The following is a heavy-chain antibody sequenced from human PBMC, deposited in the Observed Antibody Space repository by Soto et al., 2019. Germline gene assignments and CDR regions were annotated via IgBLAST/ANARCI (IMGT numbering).Heavy chain of an antibody. D-gene: IGHD3-22*01. CDR3: ARLVYDSRLNYLYFDH. Sequence: SETLSLTCDVSGVSISSGNWWSWVRQPPGKGLEWIAEVYNDGSANYHPSLESRATISVDRSKNQFSLRLSSVTAADTGKYYCARLVYDSRLNYLYFDHWGQGTLVTISS. CDR1: GVSISSGNW. V-gene: IGHV4-4*02. J-gene: IGHJ4*02. CDR2: VYNDGSA.